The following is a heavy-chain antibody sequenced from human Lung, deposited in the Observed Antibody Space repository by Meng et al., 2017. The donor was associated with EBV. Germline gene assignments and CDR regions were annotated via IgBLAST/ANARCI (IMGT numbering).Heavy chain of an antibody. CDR1: GDSISSDEYC. CDR3: ARGELLWDY. D-gene: IGHD2-2*01. CDR2: MDYRGST. J-gene: IGHJ4*02. V-gene: IGHV4-30-4*01. Sequence: QVKLQESGPGLVKPSQALSLTCTVSGDSISSDEYCWSWIRQPPGKGLEWIGYMDYRGSTFYNPSLKSRVTISVDTSKNQFSLKLSSVTAADTAVYFCARGELLWDYWGQGTLVTVSS.